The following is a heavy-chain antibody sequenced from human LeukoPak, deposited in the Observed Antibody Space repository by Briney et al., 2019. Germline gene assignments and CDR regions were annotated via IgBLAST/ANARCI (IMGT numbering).Heavy chain of an antibody. V-gene: IGHV1-2*02. J-gene: IGHJ4*02. CDR3: ARGGPGYYFDY. Sequence: RASVKVSCKASGYTFTGYYMHGVREAPGQGLEWMGWINPNSGGTNYAQKFQGRVTMTRDTSISTAYMELSWLRSDDTAVYYCARGGPGYYFDYWGQGTLVTVSS. CDR1: GYTFTGYY. CDR2: INPNSGGT. D-gene: IGHD1-1*01.